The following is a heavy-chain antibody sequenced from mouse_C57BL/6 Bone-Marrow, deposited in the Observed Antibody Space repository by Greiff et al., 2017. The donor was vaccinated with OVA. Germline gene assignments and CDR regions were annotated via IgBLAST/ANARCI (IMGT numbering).Heavy chain of an antibody. CDR1: GYTFTNYW. J-gene: IGHJ3*01. D-gene: IGHD1-1*01. CDR3: ARSLYYYGSSYLSFAY. CDR2: IYPGGGYT. V-gene: IGHV1-63*01. Sequence: QVQLQQSGAELVRPGTSVKMSCKASGYTFTNYWIGWAKQRPGHGLEWIGDIYPGGGYTNYTEKFKGKATLSADKSSSTAYMQFSSLTSEDSAIYYCARSLYYYGSSYLSFAYWGQGTLVTVSA.